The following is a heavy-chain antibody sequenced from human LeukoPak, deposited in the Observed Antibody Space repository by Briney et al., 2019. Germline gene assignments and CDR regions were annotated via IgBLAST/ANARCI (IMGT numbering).Heavy chain of an antibody. CDR1: GFTFDDYA. CDR3: AKGDLGAFDI. Sequence: SGRSLRLSCAASGFTFDDYAMHWVRQAPGKGLEWVSGISWNSGSIGYADSVKGRFTISRDNAKNSLYLQMNSLRAEDTALYYCAKGDLGAFDIWGQGPMVTVSS. D-gene: IGHD2-21*02. V-gene: IGHV3-9*01. CDR2: ISWNSGSI. J-gene: IGHJ3*02.